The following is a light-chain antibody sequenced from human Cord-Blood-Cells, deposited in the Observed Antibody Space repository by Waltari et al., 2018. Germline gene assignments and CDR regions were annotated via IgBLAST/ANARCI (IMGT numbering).Light chain of an antibody. CDR2: AAS. Sequence: MTQTPLSLSASVGDRVTITCRASQSISSYLNWYQQKPGKAPKLLIYAASSLQSGVPSRFSGSGSGTDFTLTISSLQPEDFATYYCQQSYSTPRALTFGGGTKVEIK. J-gene: IGKJ4*01. CDR1: QSISSY. CDR3: QQSYSTPRALT. V-gene: IGKV1-39*01.